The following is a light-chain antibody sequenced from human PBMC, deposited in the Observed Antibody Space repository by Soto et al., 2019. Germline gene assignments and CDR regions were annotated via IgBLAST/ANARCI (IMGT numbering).Light chain of an antibody. J-gene: IGLJ1*01. CDR1: SSNSGSNY. V-gene: IGLV1-47*01. Sequence: QSVMTQPPSACGTPAQGATIAWSGRSSNSGSNYVDRYQQRPGTSPKLLIYRNDQRPPRVPDRFSGSQSGTSASLAIRGPPSEDEADYYCAAWDDTLSGYVFGTGTKVTVL. CDR2: RND. CDR3: AAWDDTLSGYV.